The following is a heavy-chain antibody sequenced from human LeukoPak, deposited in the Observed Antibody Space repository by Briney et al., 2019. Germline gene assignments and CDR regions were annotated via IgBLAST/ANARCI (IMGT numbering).Heavy chain of an antibody. D-gene: IGHD2-2*02. CDR1: GFTFSSYA. J-gene: IGHJ4*02. CDR2: ISYDGSNK. V-gene: IGHV3-30-3*01. Sequence: GGSLRLSCAASGFTFSSYAMHWVRQAPGKGLEWVAVISYDGSNKYYADSVKGRFTISRDNSKNTLYLQMNSLRAEDTAVYYCARGGDIVVVPAAIGFDYWGQGTLVTVSP. CDR3: ARGGDIVVVPAAIGFDY.